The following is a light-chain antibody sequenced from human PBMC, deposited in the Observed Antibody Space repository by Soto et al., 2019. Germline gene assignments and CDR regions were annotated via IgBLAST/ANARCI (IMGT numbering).Light chain of an antibody. CDR1: QSILYSSNNEHY. Sequence: DIVLTQSPDSLAVSLGETATINCKSSQSILYSSNNEHYLAWYQQKPGQPPKLLIYWAFTRESGVPDRFSGSGSVTDFTLTISSLQSEDVAVYYGQQYHSTHLTFGGGTKVEIK. CDR3: QQYHSTHLT. V-gene: IGKV4-1*01. CDR2: WAF. J-gene: IGKJ4*01.